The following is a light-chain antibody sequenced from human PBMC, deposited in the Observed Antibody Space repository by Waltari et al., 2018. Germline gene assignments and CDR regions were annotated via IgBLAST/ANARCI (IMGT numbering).Light chain of an antibody. V-gene: IGKV3-15*01. CDR3: QQYDDWPRT. Sequence: EIVMTQSPGTLSVSPGESATLSCRAHHNINYNLAWYHQRPGQAPRLVVYGVSTRAAGIPRMFSGRGSGTEFTLTISSLQSEDFGVYYCQQYDDWPRTFGQGTKVEIK. J-gene: IGKJ1*01. CDR1: HNINYN. CDR2: GVS.